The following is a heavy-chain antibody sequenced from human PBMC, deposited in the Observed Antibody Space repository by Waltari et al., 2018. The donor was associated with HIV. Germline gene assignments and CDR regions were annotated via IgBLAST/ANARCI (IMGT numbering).Heavy chain of an antibody. Sequence: QVQLQESGPGLVKPSGTLSLTSAVSGGSTSSSNWWTWVRQPPGKGLDWIGEMYYSGSTNYNPSLKSRVTISVDKSKNQFSLKLSSVTAADTAVYYCARGGLGSSRLLDIWGQGTMVTVSS. CDR2: MYYSGST. V-gene: IGHV4-4*02. D-gene: IGHD6-13*01. CDR3: ARGGLGSSRLLDI. CDR1: GGSTSSSNW. J-gene: IGHJ3*02.